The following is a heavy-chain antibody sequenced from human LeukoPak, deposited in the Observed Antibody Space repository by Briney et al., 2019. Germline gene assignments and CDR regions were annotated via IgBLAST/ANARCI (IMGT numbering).Heavy chain of an antibody. D-gene: IGHD6-13*01. CDR3: ARIGYSSSSFDY. CDR2: IKQDGSVK. V-gene: IGHV3-7*01. Sequence: GGSLRLSCAASGFTFSVYWMSWVRQAPGKGLEWVANIKQDGSVKYYVDSLKGRFTISRDNAKNSVYLQMNSLRTEDTAVYYCARIGYSSSSFDYWGQGTLVTVSS. CDR1: GFTFSVYW. J-gene: IGHJ4*02.